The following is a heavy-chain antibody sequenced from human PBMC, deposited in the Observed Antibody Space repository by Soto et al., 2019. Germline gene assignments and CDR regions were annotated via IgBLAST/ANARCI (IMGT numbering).Heavy chain of an antibody. CDR1: GFIFSRDA. J-gene: IGHJ4*02. Sequence: GGSLRLSCAASGFIFSRDAMNWVRQAPGKGLEWISHITPSGSDILYADSVKGRFTISRDNARNSLYLQMSSLRVEDTAVYFCARQDPYGAINNWGRGVLVTVSS. CDR2: ITPSGSDI. V-gene: IGHV3-48*01. D-gene: IGHD3-10*01. CDR3: ARQDPYGAINN.